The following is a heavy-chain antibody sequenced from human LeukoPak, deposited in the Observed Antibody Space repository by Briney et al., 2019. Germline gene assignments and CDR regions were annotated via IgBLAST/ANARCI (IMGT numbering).Heavy chain of an antibody. CDR3: AGIIAVAGFNY. J-gene: IGHJ4*02. CDR1: GFTFSNYE. D-gene: IGHD6-19*01. V-gene: IGHV3-48*03. Sequence: GGSLRLSCAASGFTFSNYEMNWVRQAPGKGLEWLSYISSSGSTIDYADSVKGRFTISRDNAKNSLYLQMNSLRAEDTAVYYCAGIIAVAGFNYWRQGVLVTVSS. CDR2: ISSSGSTI.